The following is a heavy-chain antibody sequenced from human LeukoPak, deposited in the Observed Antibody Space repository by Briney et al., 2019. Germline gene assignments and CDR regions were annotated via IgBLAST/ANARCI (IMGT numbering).Heavy chain of an antibody. CDR2: ISSNGGST. Sequence: PGGSLRLSCAASGFTFSSYAMHWVRQAPGKGLEYVSAISSNGGSTYYANSVKGRFTISRDNSKNTLYLQMGSLRAEDMAVYYCARSSRGYSYGFDYWGQGTLVTVSS. V-gene: IGHV3-64*01. D-gene: IGHD5-18*01. CDR1: GFTFSSYA. CDR3: ARSSRGYSYGFDY. J-gene: IGHJ4*02.